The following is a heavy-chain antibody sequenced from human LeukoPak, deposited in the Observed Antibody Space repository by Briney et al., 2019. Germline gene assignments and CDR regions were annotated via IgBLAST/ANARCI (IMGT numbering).Heavy chain of an antibody. V-gene: IGHV4-34*01. CDR2: INHSGST. Sequence: SETLSLTCAVYGGSFSGYYWSWIRQPPGKGLEWIGEINHSGSTNYNPSLKSRVTISVDTSTNQFSLKLSSVTAEDTAVYYCARHLSGVTGYSYGRGIDYWGQGTLVTVSS. J-gene: IGHJ4*02. D-gene: IGHD5-18*01. CDR3: ARHLSGVTGYSYGRGIDY. CDR1: GGSFSGYY.